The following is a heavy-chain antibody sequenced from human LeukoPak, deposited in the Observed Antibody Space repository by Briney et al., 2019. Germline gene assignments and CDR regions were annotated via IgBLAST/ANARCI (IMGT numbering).Heavy chain of an antibody. Sequence: SETLSLTCTVSGGSISSYYWSWIRQPAGKGLEWIGRIYTSGSTNYNPSLKSRVTMSVDTSKNQFSLKLSSVTAADTAVYYCARDMGNMVRGVIANWFDHWGQGTLVTVSS. J-gene: IGHJ5*02. CDR2: IYTSGST. V-gene: IGHV4-4*07. D-gene: IGHD3-10*01. CDR1: GGSISSYY. CDR3: ARDMGNMVRGVIANWFDH.